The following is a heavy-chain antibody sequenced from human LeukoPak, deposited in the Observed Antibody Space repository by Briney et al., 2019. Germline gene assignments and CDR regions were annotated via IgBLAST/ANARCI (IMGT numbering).Heavy chain of an antibody. CDR2: TGSGSTTT. D-gene: IGHD2/OR15-2a*01. CDR3: ARDTRNWADY. J-gene: IGHJ4*02. V-gene: IGHV3-48*02. CDR1: GFTFNNYA. Sequence: GGSLRISCAASGFTFNNYAMSWVRQAPGKGLEWVSYTGSGSTTTYYANSVKGRFTVSREDAKNSLYLQMNSLRDEDTSVYYCARDTRNWADYRGRGTLVTVSS.